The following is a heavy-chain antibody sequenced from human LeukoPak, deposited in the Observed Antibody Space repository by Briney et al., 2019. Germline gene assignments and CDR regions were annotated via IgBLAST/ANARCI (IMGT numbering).Heavy chain of an antibody. V-gene: IGHV3-7*01. J-gene: IGHJ4*02. D-gene: IGHD3-22*01. CDR2: IKEDGNAK. CDR1: GFTFSRYW. Sequence: PGGSLRLSCAASGFTFSRYWMSWVRQAPGKGLEWVANIKEDGNAKYYVDSVKGRFTISRDNAKNSVYLQMNSLRAEDTAVYYCAMSYDSSGCEWGQGTLVTVSS. CDR3: AMSYDSSGCE.